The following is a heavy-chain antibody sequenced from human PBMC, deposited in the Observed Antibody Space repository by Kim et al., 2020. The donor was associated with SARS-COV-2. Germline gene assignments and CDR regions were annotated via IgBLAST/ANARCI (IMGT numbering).Heavy chain of an antibody. CDR2: ISSSSSYI. V-gene: IGHV3-21*04. CDR1: GFTFSSYS. J-gene: IGHJ3*02. D-gene: IGHD5-12*01. Sequence: GGSLRLSCAASGFTFSSYSMNWVRQAPGKGLEWVSSISSSSSYIYYADSVKGRFTISRDNAKNSLYLQMNSLRAEDTAVYYCARDRVDGYNDAFDIWGQGTMVTVSS. CDR3: ARDRVDGYNDAFDI.